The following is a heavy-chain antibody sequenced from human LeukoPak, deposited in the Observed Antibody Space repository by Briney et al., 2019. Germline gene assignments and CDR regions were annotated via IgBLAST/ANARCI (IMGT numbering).Heavy chain of an antibody. V-gene: IGHV3-7*01. D-gene: IGHD1-26*01. CDR1: GFTFSSYW. Sequence: GGSLRLSCAASGFTFSSYWMSWVRQAPGKGLEWVANIKDDGSEKYYVDSMKGRFTISRDNAKNSLYLQMNSLRAEDTAVYYCARRLSGSYYAYFDCWGQGTLATVSS. J-gene: IGHJ4*02. CDR2: IKDDGSEK. CDR3: ARRLSGSYYAYFDC.